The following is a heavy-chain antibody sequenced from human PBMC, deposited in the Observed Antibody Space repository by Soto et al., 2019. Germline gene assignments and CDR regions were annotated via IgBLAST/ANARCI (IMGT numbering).Heavy chain of an antibody. CDR2: TYYRSKWGN. V-gene: IGHV6-1*01. Sequence: SQTLSLTCAISGDSVSNANVGLHLSMQSPSSGFEWLGRTYYRSKWGNDYAESVKGRISINPDTSKNQFSLQLNSVTPEDTAVYYCARGYNYGHDYWGQGTLVTVSS. CDR3: ARGYNYGHDY. D-gene: IGHD5-18*01. CDR1: GDSVSNANVG. J-gene: IGHJ4*02.